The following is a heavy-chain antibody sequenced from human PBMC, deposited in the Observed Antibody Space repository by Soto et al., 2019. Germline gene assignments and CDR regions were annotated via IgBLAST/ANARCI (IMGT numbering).Heavy chain of an antibody. D-gene: IGHD2-21*02. J-gene: IGHJ4*02. CDR1: GVSISSGGYY. CDR3: ASVIGCDSEYYFDF. V-gene: IGHV4-31*03. CDR2: IYYSGRT. Sequence: SETLSLPCTVSGVSISSGGYYWSWIRQHPGKGLEWIGNIYYSGRTYYNPSLKSRVILSVDTSKNHFSLTLRSVTAADSAMYYCASVIGCDSEYYFDFWGQGALVTVSS.